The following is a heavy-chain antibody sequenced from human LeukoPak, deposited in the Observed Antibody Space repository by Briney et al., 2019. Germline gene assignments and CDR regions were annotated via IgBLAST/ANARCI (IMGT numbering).Heavy chain of an antibody. D-gene: IGHD6-19*01. Sequence: ASVKVSCKASGYTFTSYGISWVRQAPGQGFEWMGWINTNTGNPTYAQGFTGRFVFSLDTSVSTAYLQISSLKAEDTAVYYCARDTMSGWPQYFQHWGQGTLVTVSS. CDR1: GYTFTSYG. CDR3: ARDTMSGWPQYFQH. CDR2: INTNTGNP. J-gene: IGHJ1*01. V-gene: IGHV7-4-1*02.